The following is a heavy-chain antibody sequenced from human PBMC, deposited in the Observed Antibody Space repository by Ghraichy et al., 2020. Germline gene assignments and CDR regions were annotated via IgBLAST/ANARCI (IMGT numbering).Heavy chain of an antibody. CDR2: IYSGGST. CDR1: GFTVSSNY. J-gene: IGHJ2*01. Sequence: GGSLRLSCAASGFTVSSNYMSWVRQAPGKGLEWVSVIYSGGSTYYADSVKGRFTISRHNSKNTLYLQMNSLRAEDTAVYYCARGEVTAIQNNWYFDLWGRGTLVTVSS. V-gene: IGHV3-53*04. D-gene: IGHD2-21*02. CDR3: ARGEVTAIQNNWYFDL.